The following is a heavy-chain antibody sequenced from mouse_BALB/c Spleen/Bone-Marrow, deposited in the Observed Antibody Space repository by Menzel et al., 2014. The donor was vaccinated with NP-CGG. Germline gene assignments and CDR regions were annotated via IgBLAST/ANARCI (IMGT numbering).Heavy chain of an antibody. CDR1: GYTFPDYN. CDR2: INPNNGGT. Sequence: EVQLQESGPELVKPGASVRISCKASGYTFPDYNMDWVKQSHGKRLEWIGDINPNNGGTIYNQKFKGKATLTVDKSSSTAYMELHSLTSEDTAVYYCARAGYYTFFAYWGQGTLVTVST. J-gene: IGHJ3*01. D-gene: IGHD2-3*01. V-gene: IGHV1-18*01. CDR3: ARAGYYTFFAY.